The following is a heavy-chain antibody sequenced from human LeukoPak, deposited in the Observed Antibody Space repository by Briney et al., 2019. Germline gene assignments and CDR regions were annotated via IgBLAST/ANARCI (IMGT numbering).Heavy chain of an antibody. CDR3: ARRYNYDYRTLDY. J-gene: IGHJ4*02. CDR2: INHSGST. D-gene: IGHD5-18*01. CDR1: GGSFSGYYF. Sequence: PSETLSLTCQVYGGSFSGYYFWNWIRQPPVKGLEWIGEINHSGSTNYNPSLKSRVTMSVDTSKNQFSLRLTSVTAADTAMYYCARRYNYDYRTLDYWGQGTLVTVSS. V-gene: IGHV4-34*01.